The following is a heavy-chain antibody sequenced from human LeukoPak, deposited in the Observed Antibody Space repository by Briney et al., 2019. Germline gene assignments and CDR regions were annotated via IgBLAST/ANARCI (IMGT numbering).Heavy chain of an antibody. CDR1: GGSISSGGYS. CDR3: ARGSAAYNWFDP. Sequence: SETLSLTCAVSGGSISSGGYSWSWIRQPPGKGLEWIGYIYYSGSTYYNPSLKSRVTISVDTSKNQFSLKLSSVTAADTAVYYCARGSAAYNWFDPWGQGTLVTVSS. V-gene: IGHV4-30-4*07. J-gene: IGHJ5*02. CDR2: IYYSGST. D-gene: IGHD6-13*01.